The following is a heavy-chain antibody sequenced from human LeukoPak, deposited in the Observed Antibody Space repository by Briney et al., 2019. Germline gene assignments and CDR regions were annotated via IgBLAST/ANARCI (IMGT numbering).Heavy chain of an antibody. D-gene: IGHD4-17*01. V-gene: IGHV3-21*01. CDR2: ISSSSSYI. CDR3: ARALSRYGDYDLGLGTFDY. J-gene: IGHJ4*02. CDR1: GFTFSSYS. Sequence: PGGSLRLSCAASGFTFSSYSMNWVRQAPGKGLEWVSSISSSSSYIYYADSVKGRFTISRDNAKNSLYLQMNSLRAEDTAVYYCARALSRYGDYDLGLGTFDYWGQGTLVTVSS.